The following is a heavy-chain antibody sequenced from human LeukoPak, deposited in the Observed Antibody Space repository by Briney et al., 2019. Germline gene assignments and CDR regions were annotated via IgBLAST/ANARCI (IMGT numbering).Heavy chain of an antibody. Sequence: GGSLRLSCAVSGFTFRNYAMSWVRQAPGKGLEWVSVIYSGGSTYYADSVKGRFTISRDNSKNTLYLQMNSLRAEDTAVYYCAREGRTSYYDILTGPYYFDYWGQGTLVTVSS. D-gene: IGHD3-9*01. V-gene: IGHV3-66*01. J-gene: IGHJ4*02. CDR1: GFTFRNYA. CDR2: IYSGGST. CDR3: AREGRTSYYDILTGPYYFDY.